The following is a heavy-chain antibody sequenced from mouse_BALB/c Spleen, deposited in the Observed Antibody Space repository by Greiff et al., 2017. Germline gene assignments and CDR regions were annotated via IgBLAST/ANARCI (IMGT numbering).Heavy chain of an antibody. CDR3: TRDGYYWYFDV. D-gene: IGHD2-3*01. V-gene: IGHV1-5*01. CDR1: GYSFTSYW. J-gene: IGHJ1*01. Sequence: VQLQQSGTVLARPGASVKMSCKASGYSFTSYWMHWVNQRPGQGLEWIGAIYPGNSDTSYNQKFKGKAKLTAVTSASTAYMELSSLTNEDSAVYYCTRDGYYWYFDVWGAGTTVTVSS. CDR2: IYPGNSDT.